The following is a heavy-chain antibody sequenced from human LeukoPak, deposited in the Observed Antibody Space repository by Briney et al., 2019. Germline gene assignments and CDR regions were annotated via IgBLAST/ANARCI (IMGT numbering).Heavy chain of an antibody. J-gene: IGHJ4*02. D-gene: IGHD3-10*01. V-gene: IGHV1-2*02. CDR1: GYTFTRYY. Sequence: ASVKVSCKASGYTFTRYYMHWVRQAPGHGLEWMGWINPNSGGTNYAQKFRGRVTMTRDTSISTAYMELSRLRSDDTAVYYCARTFRLLWFGEFPFDYWGQGTLVTVSS. CDR2: INPNSGGT. CDR3: ARTFRLLWFGEFPFDY.